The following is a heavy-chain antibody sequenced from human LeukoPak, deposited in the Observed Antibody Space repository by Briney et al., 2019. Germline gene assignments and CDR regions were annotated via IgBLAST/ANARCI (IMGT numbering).Heavy chain of an antibody. J-gene: IGHJ2*01. D-gene: IGHD3-22*01. CDR1: GFTVSSNY. CDR2: IYSGGST. V-gene: IGHV3-53*01. CDR3: ARDYNYYDSSDPL. Sequence: GGSLRLSCAASGFTVSSNYMSWVRQAPGKGLEWVSVIYSGGSTYYADSVKGRFTISRDNSKNTLYLQMNSLRAEDTAVYYCARDYNYYDSSDPLWGRGTLVTVSS.